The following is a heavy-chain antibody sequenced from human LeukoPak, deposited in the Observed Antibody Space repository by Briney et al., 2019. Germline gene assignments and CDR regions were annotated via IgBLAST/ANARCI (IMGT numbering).Heavy chain of an antibody. V-gene: IGHV3-23*01. Sequence: PGGSLRLSCAASGFTFSSYAMSWVRQAPGKGLEWVATISGSGGTTYYADSVEGRFTISRDNSKNTLYLQMNSLTAEDTALYYCAKGGVGHRPFDHWGQGTLVTVSS. CDR1: GFTFSSYA. CDR3: AKGGVGHRPFDH. D-gene: IGHD3-10*01. J-gene: IGHJ4*02. CDR2: ISGSGGTT.